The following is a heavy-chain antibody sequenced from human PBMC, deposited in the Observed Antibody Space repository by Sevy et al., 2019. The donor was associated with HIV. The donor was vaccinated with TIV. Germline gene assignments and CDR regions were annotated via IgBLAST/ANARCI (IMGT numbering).Heavy chain of an antibody. Sequence: GGSLRLSCAASGFTFSNTWMSWVLQAPGKGLEWVGRIKSKTDGGTTDYAEPVKGRFTISRDDSKNTLYLQMNSLKTGDTAIYYCTTDSTNRGLSALLDYWGQGTLVTVSS. CDR3: TTDSTNRGLSALLDY. CDR2: IKSKTDGGTT. V-gene: IGHV3-15*01. J-gene: IGHJ4*02. CDR1: GFTFSNTW. D-gene: IGHD3-10*01.